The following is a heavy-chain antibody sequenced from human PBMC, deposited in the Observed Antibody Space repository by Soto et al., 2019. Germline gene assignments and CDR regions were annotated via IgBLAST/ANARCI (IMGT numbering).Heavy chain of an antibody. J-gene: IGHJ3*01. CDR3: EKDFCGADCYSRRRGRKTLVV. Sequence: QVQLQESGPGLVKPSQPLSLTCTVSGVSISSGDYYWSWIRQLPEKGLEWIGFIYYSGSTYYNPSLKSRVSISFDRSSSQSSLRLSIVTAADTAVYYCEKDFCGADCYSRRRGRKTLVVWGHWTLVTVSS. CDR1: GVSISSGDYY. D-gene: IGHD2-21*02. V-gene: IGHV4-31*02. CDR2: IYYSGST.